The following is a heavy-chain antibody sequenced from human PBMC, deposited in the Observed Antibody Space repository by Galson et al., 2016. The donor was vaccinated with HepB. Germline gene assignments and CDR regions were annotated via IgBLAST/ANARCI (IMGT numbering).Heavy chain of an antibody. Sequence: SLRLSCAASGFTFDDFAMHWVRQAPGKGLEWVSGLSWNSGSIGYADSVKGRFTISRDNAKNSLYLQMNSLRAEDAALYYCAKDFTPYYYGSGSSRGGMDVWGQGTTVTVSS. CDR2: LSWNSGSI. V-gene: IGHV3-9*01. D-gene: IGHD3-10*01. J-gene: IGHJ6*02. CDR1: GFTFDDFA. CDR3: AKDFTPYYYGSGSSRGGMDV.